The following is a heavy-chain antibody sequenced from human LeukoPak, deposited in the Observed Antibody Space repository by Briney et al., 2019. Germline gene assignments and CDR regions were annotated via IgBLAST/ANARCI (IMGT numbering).Heavy chain of an antibody. CDR3: ARDLTDPPYYYYYIDV. CDR2: ISSSGYSI. J-gene: IGHJ6*03. Sequence: GGSLRLSCAASGFTFSSYEMNWVRQAPGKGLEWVSCISSSGYSIYYADSVKGRFTISRDNAKNSLYLQMNSLRAEDTAVYYCARDLTDPPYYYYYIDVWGKGTTVTISS. CDR1: GFTFSSYE. V-gene: IGHV3-48*03.